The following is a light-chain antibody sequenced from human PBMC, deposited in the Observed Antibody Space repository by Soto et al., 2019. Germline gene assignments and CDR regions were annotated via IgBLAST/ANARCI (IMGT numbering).Light chain of an antibody. J-gene: IGKJ4*01. CDR1: QRVSSNF. Sequence: EIVLTQSPGTLSLSPGERATLSCRASQRVSSNFLAWYQQTPGQSPRLLIHGASNRATGIPDRFSGSESGTDFTLTISRLEPEDFAVYCCQQYGTSPLTFGGGTEVEIK. CDR3: QQYGTSPLT. V-gene: IGKV3-20*01. CDR2: GAS.